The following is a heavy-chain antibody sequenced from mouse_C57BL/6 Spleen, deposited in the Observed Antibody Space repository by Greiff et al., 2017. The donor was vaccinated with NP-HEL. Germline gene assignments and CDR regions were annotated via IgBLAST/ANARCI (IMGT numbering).Heavy chain of an antibody. CDR2: ISDGGSYT. CDR3: ARDHDYGTRYFDV. V-gene: IGHV5-4*01. CDR1: GFTFSSYA. D-gene: IGHD1-1*01. Sequence: EVQRVESGGGLVKPGGSLKLSCAASGFTFSSYAMSWVRQTPEKRLEWVATISDGGSYTYYPDNVKGRFTISRDNAKNNLYLQMSHLKSEDTAMYYCARDHDYGTRYFDVWGTGTTVTVSS. J-gene: IGHJ1*03.